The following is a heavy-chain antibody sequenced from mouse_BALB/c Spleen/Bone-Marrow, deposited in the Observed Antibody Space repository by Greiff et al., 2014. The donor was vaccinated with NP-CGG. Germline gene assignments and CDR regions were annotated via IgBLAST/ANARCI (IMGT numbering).Heavy chain of an antibody. D-gene: IGHD6-1*01. Sequence: EVKLMESGPELVKPGASVKMSCKASGYTFTSYVMHWVKQKPGQGLEWIGYVSPYNDGTKYNEKFKGKATLTSDKSSSTAYMELSSLTSEDSAVYYCARRGRIAEALGYWGQGTTLTVSS. CDR1: GYTFTSYV. V-gene: IGHV1-14*01. CDR2: VSPYNDGT. CDR3: ARRGRIAEALGY. J-gene: IGHJ2*01.